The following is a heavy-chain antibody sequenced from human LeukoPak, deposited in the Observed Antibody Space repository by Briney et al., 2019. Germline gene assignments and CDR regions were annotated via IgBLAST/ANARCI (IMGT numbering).Heavy chain of an antibody. J-gene: IGHJ4*02. V-gene: IGHV3-23*01. CDR2: ISGSGGST. D-gene: IGHD6-13*01. CDR3: ARVIRAAPGKGYFDY. CDR1: GFIFSTYA. Sequence: GGSLRLSCATSGFIFSTYALSWVRQAPGKGLECASSISGSGGSTYHADSVKGRFTISRDSSKNTLYLQMNSLRAEDTAIYYCARVIRAAPGKGYFDYWGQGTLVTVSS.